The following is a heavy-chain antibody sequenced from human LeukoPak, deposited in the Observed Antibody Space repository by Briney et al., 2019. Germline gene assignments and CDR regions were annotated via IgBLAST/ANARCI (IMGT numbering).Heavy chain of an antibody. Sequence: SETLSLTCTVSGGSVSSGSFYWNWIRQPPGKGLEWIGYIYYSGSTSYNPSLKSRVTISVDTSKNQFSLKLSSVTAAYTAAYYCARWLRGSPPFHHWGQGTLVTVSS. CDR2: IYYSGST. D-gene: IGHD3-10*01. CDR1: GGSVSSGSFY. CDR3: ARWLRGSPPFHH. V-gene: IGHV4-61*01. J-gene: IGHJ1*01.